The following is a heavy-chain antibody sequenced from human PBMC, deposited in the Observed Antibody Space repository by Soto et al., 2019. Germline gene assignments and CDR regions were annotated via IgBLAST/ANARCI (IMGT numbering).Heavy chain of an antibody. CDR3: VKDESVNWYSGHFRH. Sequence: PGGSLRLSCVASGFNFISHSMSWVRQAPGKGLEWVSGFSTSGDGGTTYYADSVKGRFAISRDNAKNSLHLQMNSLSAEDTAFYYCVKDESVNWYSGHFRHWGQGTLVTVSS. V-gene: IGHV3-23*01. J-gene: IGHJ1*01. CDR2: FSTSGDGGTT. CDR1: GFNFISHS. D-gene: IGHD1-26*01.